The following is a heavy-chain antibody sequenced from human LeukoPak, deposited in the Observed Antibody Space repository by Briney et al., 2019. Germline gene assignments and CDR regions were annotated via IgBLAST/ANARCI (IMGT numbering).Heavy chain of an antibody. D-gene: IGHD3-22*01. CDR1: GYTFTGYY. J-gene: IGHJ4*02. V-gene: IGHV1-2*06. Sequence: GASVKVSCKASGYTFTGYYMHWVRQAPGQGLEWMGRINPNSGGTNYAQKFQGRVTMTRDTSISTAYMELSRLRSDDTAVHYCARSLTYYYDSSGYYPPRYWGQGTLVTVSS. CDR2: INPNSGGT. CDR3: ARSLTYYYDSSGYYPPRY.